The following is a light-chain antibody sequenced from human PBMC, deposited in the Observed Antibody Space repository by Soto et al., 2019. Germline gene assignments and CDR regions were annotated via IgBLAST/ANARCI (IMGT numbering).Light chain of an antibody. CDR2: DAS. V-gene: IGLV2-23*01. CDR1: SNDVGTYNL. J-gene: IGLJ2*01. CDR3: CSYGRSVV. Sequence: QSALTQPASVSGSPGQSITISCTGISNDVGTYNLVSWYQHHPGKAPKLIIYDASKRPSGVPNRFSGSKSGNTAALTLSGLHAEDEADYFCCSYGRSVVFGGGTKLTVL.